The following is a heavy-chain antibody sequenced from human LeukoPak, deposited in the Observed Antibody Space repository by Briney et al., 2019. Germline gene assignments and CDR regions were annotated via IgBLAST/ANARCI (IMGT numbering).Heavy chain of an antibody. CDR3: ARSLWFGEYDAFDI. D-gene: IGHD3-10*01. CDR2: IYHSGST. CDR1: GYSISSGYY. V-gene: IGHV4-38-2*01. J-gene: IGHJ3*02. Sequence: SETLSLTCAVSGYSISSGYYWGWIRQPPGKGLEWIGSIYHSGSTYYNPSLKSRVTISVDTSKNQFSLKLGSVTAADTAVYYCARSLWFGEYDAFDIWGQGTMVTVSS.